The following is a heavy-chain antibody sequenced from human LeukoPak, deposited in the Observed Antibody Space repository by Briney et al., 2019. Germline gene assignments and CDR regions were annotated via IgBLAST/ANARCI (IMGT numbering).Heavy chain of an antibody. D-gene: IGHD6-6*01. CDR2: LSYSGTS. V-gene: IGHV4-59*01. CDR3: ARGVNWIDP. CDR1: GDSISSYY. Sequence: SETLSLTCTVSGDSISSYYWSWIRQPPGKGLEWIGYLSYSGTSNYNPSLKSRLTISIDTSNNQFSLKLTSATAADTAVYFCARGVNWIDPWGQGTLVTVSS. J-gene: IGHJ5*02.